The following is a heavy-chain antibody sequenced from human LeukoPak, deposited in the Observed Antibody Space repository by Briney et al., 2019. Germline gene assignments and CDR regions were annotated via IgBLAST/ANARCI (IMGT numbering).Heavy chain of an antibody. CDR2: IRYDGSNK. CDR3: AKDEGYDYVWGSYRYTASSLDY. CDR1: GFTFSSYG. J-gene: IGHJ4*02. V-gene: IGHV3-30*02. D-gene: IGHD3-16*02. Sequence: PGGSLRLSCAASGFTFSSYGMHWVRQAPGKGLKWVAFIRYDGSNKYYADSVKGRFTISRDNSKNTLYLQMNSLRAEDTAVYYCAKDEGYDYVWGSYRYTASSLDYWGQGTLVTVSS.